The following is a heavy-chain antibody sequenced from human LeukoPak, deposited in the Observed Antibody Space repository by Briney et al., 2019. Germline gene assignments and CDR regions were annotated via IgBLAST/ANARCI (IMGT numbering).Heavy chain of an antibody. V-gene: IGHV3-15*01. Sequence: PGGSLRLSCAASGFTFSNAWMSWVRQAPGKGLEWVGRIKSKTDAGTTDYAAPVKGRFTISRDDSKNTLYLQMNSLKTEDTAVYYCTTAPNSVEAAADLLDYWGQGTLVTVSS. J-gene: IGHJ4*02. CDR3: TTAPNSVEAAADLLDY. D-gene: IGHD6-13*01. CDR1: GFTFSNAW. CDR2: IKSKTDAGTT.